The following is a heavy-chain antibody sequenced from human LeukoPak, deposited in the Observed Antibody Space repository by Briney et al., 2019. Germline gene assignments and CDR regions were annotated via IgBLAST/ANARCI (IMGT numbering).Heavy chain of an antibody. CDR1: GFTFSSYA. D-gene: IGHD6-13*01. CDR3: ARDWGVRAAAGDY. CDR2: ISYDGSNK. Sequence: GGSLRLSCAASGFTFSSYAMHWVRQAPGKGLEWVAVISYDGSNKYYADSVKGRFTISRDNSKNTLYLQMNSLRAEDTAVYYCARDWGVRAAAGDYWGQGTLVTVSS. V-gene: IGHV3-30*04. J-gene: IGHJ4*02.